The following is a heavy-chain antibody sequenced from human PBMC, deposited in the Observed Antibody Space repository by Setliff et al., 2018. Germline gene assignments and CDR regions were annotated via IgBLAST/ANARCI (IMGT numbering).Heavy chain of an antibody. CDR1: GYTFTDYY. Sequence: ASVKVSCKTSGYTFTDYYIHWVRQAPGEGLEWMGWLNPKNNDTSYAQKFLGRVTMTRDTSISAAYMELITLRSDDTALYYCARDPLPKHYDVVTGYYSAPNYYYMDVWGKGNPGHR. J-gene: IGHJ6*03. CDR2: LNPKNNDT. V-gene: IGHV1-2*02. D-gene: IGHD3-9*01. CDR3: ARDPLPKHYDVVTGYYSAPNYYYMDV.